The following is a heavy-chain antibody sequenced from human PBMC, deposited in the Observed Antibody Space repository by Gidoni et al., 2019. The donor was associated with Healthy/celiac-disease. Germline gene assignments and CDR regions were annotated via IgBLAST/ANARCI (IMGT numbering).Heavy chain of an antibody. J-gene: IGHJ6*03. CDR2: IYHSGST. V-gene: IGHV4-30-2*01. D-gene: IGHD2-21*02. Sequence: QLQLQESGSGLVKPSQTLSLTCAVSGGSISSGGYSWSWIRQPPGKGLEWIGYIYHSGSTYYNPSLKSRVTISVDRSKNQFSLKLSSVTAADTAVYYCASHDRPQTDYYYYYMDVWGKGTTVTVSS. CDR1: GGSISSGGYS. CDR3: ASHDRPQTDYYYYYMDV.